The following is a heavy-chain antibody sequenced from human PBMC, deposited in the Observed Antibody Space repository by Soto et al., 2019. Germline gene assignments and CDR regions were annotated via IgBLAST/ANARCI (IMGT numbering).Heavy chain of an antibody. CDR3: VKDHGNITMVRGVRFVFDY. CDR2: ISGSGGGT. Sequence: GGSLRLSCAASGFTFRSYAMSWVRQAPGKGLEWVSGISGSGGGTYYADSVKGRFTISRDNTKNTLFLQMNSLRAEDTAVYYCVKDHGNITMVRGVRFVFDYWGQGTLVTVSS. D-gene: IGHD3-10*01. CDR1: GFTFRSYA. J-gene: IGHJ4*02. V-gene: IGHV3-23*01.